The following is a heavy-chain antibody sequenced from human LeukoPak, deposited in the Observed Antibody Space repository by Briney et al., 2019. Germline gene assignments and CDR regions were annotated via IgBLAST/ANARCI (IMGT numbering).Heavy chain of an antibody. D-gene: IGHD5-24*01. CDR2: INPSGGST. CDR1: EYTFTSYY. Sequence: ASVKVSCKASEYTFTSYYMHWVRQAPGQGLEWMGIINPSGGSTSYAQKFQGRVTMTRDTSTSTVYMELSSLRSEDTAVYYCARDLGTGWLQLLPGFDYWGQGTLVTVSS. V-gene: IGHV1-46*01. J-gene: IGHJ4*02. CDR3: ARDLGTGWLQLLPGFDY.